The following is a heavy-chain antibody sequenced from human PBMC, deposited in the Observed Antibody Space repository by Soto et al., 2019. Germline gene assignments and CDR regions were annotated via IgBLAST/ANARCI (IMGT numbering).Heavy chain of an antibody. D-gene: IGHD3-10*01. CDR2: ISGSGSNT. J-gene: IGHJ6*02. CDR1: GFSLSNYA. V-gene: IGHV3-23*01. CDR3: AKDLHWFAMDV. Sequence: GGSLRLSCAVSGFSLSNYAMSWVRQAPGKGLEWVSAISGSGSNTYYIDSVKGRFTISRDKSKTTLFLQMNNLRAEDTAVYYCAKDLHWFAMDVWGQGTTVTVSS.